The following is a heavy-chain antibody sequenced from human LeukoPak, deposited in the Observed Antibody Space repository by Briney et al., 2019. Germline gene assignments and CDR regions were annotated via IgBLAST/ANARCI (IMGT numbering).Heavy chain of an antibody. CDR1: GYTLTELS. Sequence: ASVKVSCKVSGYTLTELSMHWVRQAPGQGLEWMGWISAYNGNTNYAQKLQGRVTMTTDTSTSTAYMELRSLRSDDTAVYYCARGYYGSGSYGLSPYYYYYYMDVWGKGTTVTVSS. CDR3: ARGYYGSGSYGLSPYYYYYYMDV. V-gene: IGHV1-18*01. D-gene: IGHD3-10*01. CDR2: ISAYNGNT. J-gene: IGHJ6*03.